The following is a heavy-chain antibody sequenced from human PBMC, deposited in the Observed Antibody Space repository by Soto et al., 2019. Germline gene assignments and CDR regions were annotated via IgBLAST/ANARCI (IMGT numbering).Heavy chain of an antibody. CDR3: ARPYSSGNSYNKIDY. CDR1: GLTFSPYW. CDR2: IKHDGSEK. J-gene: IGHJ4*02. Sequence: GSLRLSCVASGLTFSPYWMAWVRQAPGKGLELVASIKHDGSEKYYVDSVKGRFTISRDNAKSTVYLQMNSLRAEDTAVYFCARPYSSGNSYNKIDYWGQGTLVTVSS. D-gene: IGHD3-10*01. V-gene: IGHV3-7*01.